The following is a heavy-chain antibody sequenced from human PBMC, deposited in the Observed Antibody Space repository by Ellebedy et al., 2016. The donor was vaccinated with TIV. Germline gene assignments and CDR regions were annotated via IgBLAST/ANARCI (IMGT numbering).Heavy chain of an antibody. V-gene: IGHV3-7*01. CDR2: IKPDGSEK. Sequence: GGSLRLSXAASGFTFSTYWMSWVRQAPGKGLEWVANIKPDGSEKYYVDSVKGRFTISRDNAQNSLYLRMNSLRAEDTAVYYCARDYSNSLYAFDIWGQGTMVTVSS. J-gene: IGHJ3*02. CDR3: ARDYSNSLYAFDI. D-gene: IGHD4-11*01. CDR1: GFTFSTYW.